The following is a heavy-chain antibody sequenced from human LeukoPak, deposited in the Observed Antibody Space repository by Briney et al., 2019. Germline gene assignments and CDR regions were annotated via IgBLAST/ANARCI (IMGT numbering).Heavy chain of an antibody. CDR3: ARRGDILTDYAFDS. J-gene: IGHJ4*02. V-gene: IGHV4-39*01. Sequence: PSETLSLTCSVSAGSINSNSHHWDRVRQAPGLGLEWIGNIYYSGTTSYNPSLKSRVTISVDTSKNQFSLRLTSVTAADTAVYFCARRGDILTDYAFDSWGQGTLVTVSS. D-gene: IGHD3-9*01. CDR1: AGSINSNSHH. CDR2: IYYSGTT.